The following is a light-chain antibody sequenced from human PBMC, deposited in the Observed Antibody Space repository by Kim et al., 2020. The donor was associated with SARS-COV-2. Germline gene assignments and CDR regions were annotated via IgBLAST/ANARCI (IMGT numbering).Light chain of an antibody. CDR2: WAP. CDR3: QQYYSTPLT. CDR1: QSVLTRSNHKNY. V-gene: IGKV4-1*01. J-gene: IGKJ4*01. Sequence: RATSNCKSSQSVLTRSNHKNYLAWYQQKPGPPPKLLIYWAPTRESGVPVRFSGSGSGTDFPLTISSLQAEDVAVYYCQQYYSTPLTFGGGTKVEI.